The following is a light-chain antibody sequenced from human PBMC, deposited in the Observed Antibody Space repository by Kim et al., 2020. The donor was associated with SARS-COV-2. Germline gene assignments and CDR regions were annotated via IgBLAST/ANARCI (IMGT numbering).Light chain of an antibody. Sequence: TINCKSSQSVLYSANNKNYLAWYQQKPGQPPKLLIYWASTRESGVPDRFSGSGSGTDFTLTISSLQAEDVAVYYCQQYYSTPPLTFGGGTKVDIK. CDR2: WAS. J-gene: IGKJ4*01. CDR1: QSVLYSANNKNY. CDR3: QQYYSTPPLT. V-gene: IGKV4-1*01.